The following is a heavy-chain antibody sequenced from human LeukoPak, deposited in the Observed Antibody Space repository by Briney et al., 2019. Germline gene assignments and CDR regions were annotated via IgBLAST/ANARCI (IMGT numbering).Heavy chain of an antibody. V-gene: IGHV3-30*03. D-gene: IGHD2-2*01. CDR3: ATLVVPTSLNYYYYGMDV. CDR1: GFTFSSYG. Sequence: GRSLRLSCAASGFTFSSYGMHWVRQAPGKGVEWAAVIPYDGSNKYYADSVKGRFTISRDNSKNTLYLQMNSLRAEDTAVYYCATLVVPTSLNYYYYGMDVWGKGTTVTVSS. J-gene: IGHJ6*04. CDR2: IPYDGSNK.